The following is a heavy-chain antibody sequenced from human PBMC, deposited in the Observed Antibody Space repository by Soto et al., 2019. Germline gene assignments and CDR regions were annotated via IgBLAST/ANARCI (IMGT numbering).Heavy chain of an antibody. J-gene: IGHJ6*03. CDR2: INHSGSA. Sequence: QVQLQQWGAGLVKPAETLSLTCAVHGWAFSDYYWTWIRQSPGKGLEWIGEINHSGSANHNPSLSGRVAISVDTSSNQFSLRLHSVTAADTAVYYWAGLRAFYYYIDVWGKGTTVTVSS. V-gene: IGHV4-34*01. CDR3: AGLRAFYYYIDV. CDR1: GWAFSDYY. D-gene: IGHD3-10*01.